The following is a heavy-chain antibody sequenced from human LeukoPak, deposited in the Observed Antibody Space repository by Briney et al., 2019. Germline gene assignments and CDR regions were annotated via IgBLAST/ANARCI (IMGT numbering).Heavy chain of an antibody. CDR2: IYHSGST. Sequence: SETLSLTCTVSGGSISSYYWSWIRQPPGKGLEWIGYIYHSGSTYYNPSLKSRVTISVDRSKNQFSLKLSSVTAADTAVYYCARDNKKAYYYGMDVWGQGTTVTVSS. CDR1: GGSISSYY. D-gene: IGHD1/OR15-1a*01. CDR3: ARDNKKAYYYGMDV. V-gene: IGHV4-59*12. J-gene: IGHJ6*02.